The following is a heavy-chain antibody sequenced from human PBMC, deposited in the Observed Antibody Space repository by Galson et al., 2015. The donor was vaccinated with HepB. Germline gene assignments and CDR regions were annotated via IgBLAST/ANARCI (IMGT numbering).Heavy chain of an antibody. D-gene: IGHD1-26*01. J-gene: IGHJ4*02. CDR3: ARSSPPPLKYSRSYYLGY. CDR2: IWYDGSNK. CDR1: GFTFSSYG. V-gene: IGHV3-33*01. Sequence: SLRLSCAASGFTFSSYGMHWVRQAPGKGLEWVAVIWYDGSNKYYADSVKGRFTISRDNSKNALYLQMNSLRAEDTAVYYCARSSPPPLKYSRSYYLGYWGQGTLLTVSS.